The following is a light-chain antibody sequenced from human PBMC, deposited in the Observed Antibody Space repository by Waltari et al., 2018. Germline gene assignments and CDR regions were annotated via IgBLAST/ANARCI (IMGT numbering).Light chain of an antibody. CDR2: DVS. V-gene: IGKV3-15*01. J-gene: IGKJ4*01. CDR3: QQYYNWPLT. Sequence: EIVMTQSPVTLYVSPGERATISCRASQGVSSKLAWYQQKFGQAPKVLIYDVSTRATGTPARFSGTGSGTEFTLIISSLQSEDCALYYCQQYYNWPLTFGGGTKVEIK. CDR1: QGVSSK.